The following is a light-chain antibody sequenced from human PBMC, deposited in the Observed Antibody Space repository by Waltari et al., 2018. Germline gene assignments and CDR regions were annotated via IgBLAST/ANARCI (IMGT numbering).Light chain of an antibody. Sequence: SYVLTQPPSVSVAPGKTARIPCGGNNIGSKSVHWYQQKPGQAPVLVIYYDSDWPSGIPERFSGSNSGNTATLTISRVEAGDEADYYCQVWDSSSDHPVVFGGGTKLTVL. J-gene: IGLJ2*01. CDR1: NIGSKS. V-gene: IGLV3-21*04. CDR3: QVWDSSSDHPVV. CDR2: YDS.